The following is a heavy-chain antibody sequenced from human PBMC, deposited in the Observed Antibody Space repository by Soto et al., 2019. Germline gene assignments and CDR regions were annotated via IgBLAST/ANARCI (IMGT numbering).Heavy chain of an antibody. J-gene: IGHJ3*01. Sequence: QLQLQESGPGLVKPSETLSLTCTVSGGSISSSTYYWGWIRQPPGKGLEWIASIYYNGRTHYNPSPESLVTISGDPSKYRFSLRLASVTAADTTVYYCARHSSGSGSSWSPVWGQGTIVTVSS. CDR2: IYYNGRT. D-gene: IGHD6-13*01. CDR3: ARHSSGSGSSWSPV. V-gene: IGHV4-39*01. CDR1: GGSISSSTYY.